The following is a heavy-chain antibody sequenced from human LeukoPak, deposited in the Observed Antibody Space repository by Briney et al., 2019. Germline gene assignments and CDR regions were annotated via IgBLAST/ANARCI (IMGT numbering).Heavy chain of an antibody. CDR3: AREGLQYNWFDP. CDR1: GSTFSDYY. CDR2: ISSSGSTI. Sequence: GGSLRLSCAASGSTFSDYYMSWIRQAPGKGLEWVSYISSSGSTIYYADSVRGRFTISRDNAKNSLYLQMNSLRAEDTAVYYCAREGLQYNWFDPWGQGTLVTVSS. V-gene: IGHV3-11*01. J-gene: IGHJ5*02.